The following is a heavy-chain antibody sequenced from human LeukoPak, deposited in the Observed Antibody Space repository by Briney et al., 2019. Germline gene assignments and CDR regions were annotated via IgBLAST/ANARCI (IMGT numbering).Heavy chain of an antibody. CDR1: GGSISSGDYY. V-gene: IGHV4-30-4*01. Sequence: SQTLFLTCTVSGGSISSGDYYWSWIRQPPGKGLEWIGYTYYSGSTYYNPSLKNRVSISVDTSKNQFSLKLSSVTAADTAVYYCASSSSWYGVGYFQHWGQGTLVTVSS. D-gene: IGHD6-13*01. J-gene: IGHJ1*01. CDR2: TYYSGST. CDR3: ASSSSWYGVGYFQH.